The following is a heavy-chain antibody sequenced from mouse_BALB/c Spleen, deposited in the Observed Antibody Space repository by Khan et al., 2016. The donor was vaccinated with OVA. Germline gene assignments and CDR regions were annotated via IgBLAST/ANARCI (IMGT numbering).Heavy chain of an antibody. CDR3: WILL. V-gene: IGHV6-6*02. CDR1: GFTFSNYW. CDR2: IRLKYDDYVT. Sequence: EVKLEESGGGLVQPGGSMKLSCVASGFTFSNYWMNWVRQSPEKGLEWVAEIRLKYDDYVTHYAESVKGRFTISRDDSKRSVYLPMNNLRAEDTGIYYGWILLWGQGTTLTVSS. J-gene: IGHJ2*01.